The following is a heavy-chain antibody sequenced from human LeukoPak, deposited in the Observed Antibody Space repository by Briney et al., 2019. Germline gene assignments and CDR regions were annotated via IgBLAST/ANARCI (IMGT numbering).Heavy chain of an antibody. J-gene: IGHJ4*02. CDR2: IFGSGST. D-gene: IGHD3-10*01. V-gene: IGHV4-4*07. CDR3: ARGSGSYPPLDY. CDR1: GGSISSYY. Sequence: SETLSLTCTVSGGSISSYYWSWIRQPPGKGLEWIGRIFGSGSTNYNPSLKSRLTMSVDTSKNQFSLKLTSVTAADTAVYYCARGSGSYPPLDYWGQGTLVTVFS.